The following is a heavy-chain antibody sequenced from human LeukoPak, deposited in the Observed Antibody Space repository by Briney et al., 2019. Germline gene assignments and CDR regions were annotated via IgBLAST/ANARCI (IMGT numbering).Heavy chain of an antibody. Sequence: ASMKVSCKASGYTFPSYGISWVRQAPGQGLEWMGWISAYNGNTNYAQKLQGRVTMTTDTSTSTAYMELRSLRSDDTAVYYCARVTRITMIVVVILDAFDIWGQGTMVTVSS. J-gene: IGHJ3*02. V-gene: IGHV1-18*01. D-gene: IGHD3-22*01. CDR3: ARVTRITMIVVVILDAFDI. CDR1: GYTFPSYG. CDR2: ISAYNGNT.